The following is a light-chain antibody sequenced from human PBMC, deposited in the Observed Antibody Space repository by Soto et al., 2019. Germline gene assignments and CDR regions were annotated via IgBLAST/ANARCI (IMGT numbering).Light chain of an antibody. Sequence: QSALTQPPSASGSPGQSVALSCTGTSSDGGGYNYVSWYQQHPGKAPKLMIYEVNKRPSGVPDRFSGSKSGNRASLTVSGLQAEDEADYYSSSYAGSSNVFGTGTKLTVL. CDR1: SSDGGGYNY. V-gene: IGLV2-8*01. J-gene: IGLJ1*01. CDR3: SSYAGSSNV. CDR2: EVN.